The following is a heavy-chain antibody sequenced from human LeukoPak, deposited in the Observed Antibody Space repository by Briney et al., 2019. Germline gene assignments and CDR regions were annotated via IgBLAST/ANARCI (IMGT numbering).Heavy chain of an antibody. Sequence: SETLSLTCTVSGGSISDYYGTWIRQPPGKGLEGIGYIFYSANTNYNPPLKSRVTISVDTSKNQFSLKLSSVTAADTAVYYCARQNRGSSGWPFDYWGQGTLVTVSS. J-gene: IGHJ4*02. CDR3: ARQNRGSSGWPFDY. D-gene: IGHD6-19*01. CDR1: GGSISDYY. V-gene: IGHV4-59*08. CDR2: IFYSANT.